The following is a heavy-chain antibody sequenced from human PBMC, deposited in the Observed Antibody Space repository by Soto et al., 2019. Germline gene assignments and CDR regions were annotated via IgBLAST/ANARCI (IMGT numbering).Heavy chain of an antibody. CDR3: AKRRGAGGHFDY. CDR1: GFTFSSYA. CDR2: VSIGGST. J-gene: IGHJ4*02. V-gene: IGHV3-23*01. Sequence: LRLSCASAGFTFSSYAMGWVRQGPGKGLEWVAVVSIGGSTHYADSVRGRFTISRDNSKNTLSLQMNSLTAEDTAVYFCAKRRGAGGHFDYWRQGAMVTVYS. D-gene: IGHD2-15*01.